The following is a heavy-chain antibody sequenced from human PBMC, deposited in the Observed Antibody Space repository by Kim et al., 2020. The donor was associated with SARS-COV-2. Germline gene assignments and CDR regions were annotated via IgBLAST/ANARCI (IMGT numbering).Heavy chain of an antibody. J-gene: IGHJ3*02. CDR2: ISYDGSNK. V-gene: IGHV3-30*18. CDR3: AKGHGTAGAFDI. Sequence: GGSLRHSCAASGFTFSSYGMHWVRQAPGKGLEWVAVISYDGSNKYYADSVKGRFTISRDNSKNTLYLQMNSLRAEDTAVYYCAKGHGTAGAFDIWGQGT. CDR1: GFTFSSYG. D-gene: IGHD1-26*01.